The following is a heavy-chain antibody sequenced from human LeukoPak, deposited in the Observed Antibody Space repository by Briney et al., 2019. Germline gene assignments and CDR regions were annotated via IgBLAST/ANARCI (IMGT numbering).Heavy chain of an antibody. J-gene: IGHJ3*01. Sequence: GGSLRLSCAASGFTFSNYAVMWVCQAPGQGLEWVSAITSGGAPRYADSVKGRFTISRDNSKNTLYLQMNSLRAEDTAQYFCARDPNGGYIGAFEFWGRGTVVTVSS. D-gene: IGHD4-17*01. CDR1: GFTFSNYA. CDR3: ARDPNGGYIGAFEF. CDR2: ITSGGAP. V-gene: IGHV3-23*01.